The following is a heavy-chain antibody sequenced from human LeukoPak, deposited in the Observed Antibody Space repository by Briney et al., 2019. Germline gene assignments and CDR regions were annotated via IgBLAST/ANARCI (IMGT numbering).Heavy chain of an antibody. D-gene: IGHD5-18*01. CDR2: ISSSSSYI. V-gene: IGHV3-21*01. CDR3: AKAEGYSYGSDY. Sequence: PGGSLRLSCAASGFTFSSYSMNWVRQAPGKGLEWVSSISSSSSYIYYADSVKGRFTISRGNAKNSLYLQMNSLRAEDTAVYYCAKAEGYSYGSDYWGQGTLVTVSS. CDR1: GFTFSSYS. J-gene: IGHJ4*02.